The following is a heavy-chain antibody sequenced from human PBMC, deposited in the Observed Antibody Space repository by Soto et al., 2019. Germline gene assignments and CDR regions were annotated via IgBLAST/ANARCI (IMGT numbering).Heavy chain of an antibody. CDR2: IYYSGST. CDR1: GGSISSYY. V-gene: IGHV4-59*08. Sequence: SETLSLTCTVSGGSISSYYWSWIRQPPGKGLEWIGYIYYSGSTNYNPSLKSRVTISVDTSKNQFSLKLSSVTAADTAVYYCARLKYYYGSGITFDICGQGTMVTGSS. D-gene: IGHD3-10*01. CDR3: ARLKYYYGSGITFDI. J-gene: IGHJ3*02.